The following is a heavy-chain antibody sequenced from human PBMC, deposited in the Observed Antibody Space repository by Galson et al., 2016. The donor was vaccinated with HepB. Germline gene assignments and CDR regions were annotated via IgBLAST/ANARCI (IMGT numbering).Heavy chain of an antibody. V-gene: IGHV1-3*04. CDR1: GYTFTTFS. D-gene: IGHD2-2*01. Sequence: SVKVSCKASGYTFTTFSVHWLRQAPGQSLEWMGWINTVTGNTKYSQSFQGRVTFTRDTSATTAYMELSSLRSEDPAIYYCARRSDNSDFCNTLGCYVLDYWGQGTLVTVSS. CDR3: ARRSDNSDFCNTLGCYVLDY. J-gene: IGHJ4*02. CDR2: INTVTGNT.